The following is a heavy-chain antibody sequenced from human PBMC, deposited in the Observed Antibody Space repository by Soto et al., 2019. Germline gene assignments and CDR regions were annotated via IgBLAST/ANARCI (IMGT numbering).Heavy chain of an antibody. CDR1: DGTISNYF. CDR2: ISNSGGT. Sequence: SETLSLTCTVSDGTISNYFWSWVRQPPGKGLEWIAYISNSGGTNYNPSLKSRVTISVDTSNNQFSLRLSSVTAADTAVYYCARRPHLLYHVPFDYWGQGALVTVSS. D-gene: IGHD2-8*01. CDR3: ARRPHLLYHVPFDY. V-gene: IGHV4-59*08. J-gene: IGHJ4*02.